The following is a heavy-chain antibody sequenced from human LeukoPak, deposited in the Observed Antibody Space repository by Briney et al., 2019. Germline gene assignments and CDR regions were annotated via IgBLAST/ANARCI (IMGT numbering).Heavy chain of an antibody. D-gene: IGHD6-19*01. CDR1: GYTFTKYA. J-gene: IGHJ4*02. Sequence: ASVKVSCKASGYTFTKYAMNWVRQAPGQRLEWMGWIDAGNAKTKYSQKSQGRVTITRDTSASTAYMELSSLRSEDTAVYYCAKGTWVRGSGWYYFDYWGQGTLVTVSS. CDR2: IDAGNAKT. V-gene: IGHV1-3*01. CDR3: AKGTWVRGSGWYYFDY.